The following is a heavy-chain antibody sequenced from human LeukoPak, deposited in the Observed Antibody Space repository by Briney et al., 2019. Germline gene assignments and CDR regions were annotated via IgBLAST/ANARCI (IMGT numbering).Heavy chain of an antibody. D-gene: IGHD2-15*01. CDR1: GGTFSSYA. CDR3: ARQVGSYYYYYYMDV. V-gene: IGHV1-69*05. Sequence: VASVKVSCKASGGTFSSYAISWARQAPGQGLEWMGGIIPIFGTANYAQKFQGRVTITTDESTSTAYMELSSLRSEDTAVYYCARQVGSYYYYYYMDVWGKGTTVTVSS. CDR2: IIPIFGTA. J-gene: IGHJ6*03.